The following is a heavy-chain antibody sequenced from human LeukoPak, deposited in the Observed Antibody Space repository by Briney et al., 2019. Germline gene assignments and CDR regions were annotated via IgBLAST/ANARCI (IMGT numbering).Heavy chain of an antibody. V-gene: IGHV4-39*07. J-gene: IGHJ1*01. D-gene: IGHD3-22*01. CDR1: GGSISSSSYY. CDR2: IYYSGST. Sequence: SETLSLTCTVSGGSISSSSYYWGWIRQPPGKGLEWIGSIYYSGSTYYNPSLKSRVTISVDTSKNQFSLKLSSVTAADTAVYYCARARRLRYDSSGYTYFQHWGQGTLVTVSS. CDR3: ARARRLRYDSSGYTYFQH.